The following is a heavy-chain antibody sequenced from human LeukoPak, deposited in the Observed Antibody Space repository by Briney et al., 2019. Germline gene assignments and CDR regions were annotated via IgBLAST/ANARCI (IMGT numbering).Heavy chain of an antibody. J-gene: IGHJ4*02. CDR1: GFTFGDYA. Sequence: PGGSLRLSCTASGFTFGDYAMSWFRQAPGKGLEWVGFIRSKAYGGTTEYAASVKGRFTISRDDSKSIAYLQMNSLKTEDTAVYYCTRDAASTVTGSFDYWGQGTLVTVSS. V-gene: IGHV3-49*03. CDR3: TRDAASTVTGSFDY. CDR2: IRSKAYGGTT. D-gene: IGHD4-17*01.